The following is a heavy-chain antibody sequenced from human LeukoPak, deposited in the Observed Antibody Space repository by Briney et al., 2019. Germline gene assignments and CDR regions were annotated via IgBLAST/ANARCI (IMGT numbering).Heavy chain of an antibody. J-gene: IGHJ6*03. D-gene: IGHD3-3*01. CDR1: GFTFSDYY. CDR2: ISSSGSTI. V-gene: IGHV3-11*04. CDR3: ARDKEVYDFWSGYYPDYYYYYYMDV. Sequence: GGSLRLSCAASGFTFSDYYMSWIRQAPGKGLEWVSYISSSGSTIYYADSVKGRFTISRDNAKNSLYLQMNSLRAEDTAVYYCARDKEVYDFWSGYYPDYYYYYYMDVWGKGTTVTVSS.